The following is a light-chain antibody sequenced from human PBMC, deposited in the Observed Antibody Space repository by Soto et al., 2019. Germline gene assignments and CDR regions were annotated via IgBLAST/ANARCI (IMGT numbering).Light chain of an antibody. CDR1: QTISSW. CDR3: QHSNSYSEA. Sequence: DIQMTQSPSTLSGSVGDRVTITCRASQTISSWLAWYQQKPGKAPKLLIYKASTLKSGVLSRFSGSASGTEFTLTISSLQPDDFATSYCQHSNSYSEAFGQGTKVDIK. V-gene: IGKV1-5*03. J-gene: IGKJ1*01. CDR2: KAS.